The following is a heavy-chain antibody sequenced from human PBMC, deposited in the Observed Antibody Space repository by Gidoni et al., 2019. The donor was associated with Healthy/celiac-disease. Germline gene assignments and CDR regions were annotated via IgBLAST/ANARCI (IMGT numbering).Heavy chain of an antibody. V-gene: IGHV3-23*01. Sequence: EVQLLESGGGLVQPGGSLRLSCEASGFTFSRYAMSWVRQAPGKGLEWVSASRGSGGSTYYADSVKGRFTISRDNSKNTLYLQMNSLRAEDTAVYYCAIQWLQEYFQHWGQGTLVTVSS. D-gene: IGHD5-12*01. CDR3: AIQWLQEYFQH. CDR1: GFTFSRYA. J-gene: IGHJ1*01. CDR2: SRGSGGST.